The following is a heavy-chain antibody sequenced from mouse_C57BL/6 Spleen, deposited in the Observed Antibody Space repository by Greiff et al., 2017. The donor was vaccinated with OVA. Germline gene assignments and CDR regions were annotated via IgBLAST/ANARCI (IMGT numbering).Heavy chain of an antibody. CDR3: ARPDYEPFAY. Sequence: QVHVKQPGAELVKPGASVKLSCKASGYTFTSYWMHWVKQRPGQGLEWIGMIHPNSGSTNYNEKFKSKATLTVDKSSSTAYMQLSSLTSEDSAVYYCARPDYEPFAYWGQGTLVTVSA. D-gene: IGHD2-4*01. J-gene: IGHJ3*01. CDR2: IHPNSGST. CDR1: GYTFTSYW. V-gene: IGHV1-64*01.